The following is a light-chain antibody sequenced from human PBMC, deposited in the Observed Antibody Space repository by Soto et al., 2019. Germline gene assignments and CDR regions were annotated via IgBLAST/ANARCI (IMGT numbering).Light chain of an antibody. CDR3: AVWDDSLSGV. J-gene: IGLJ3*02. V-gene: IGLV1-47*02. CDR1: TSNIGTNY. CDR2: SNN. Sequence: QSVVTQPPSASGTPGQRVTISCSGSTSNIGTNYVSWYQQFTGTAHKLLIYSNNRRPSGVPERFSASKSGTSASLAISGLRSEDEADYYCAVWDDSLSGVFGGGTKVTVL.